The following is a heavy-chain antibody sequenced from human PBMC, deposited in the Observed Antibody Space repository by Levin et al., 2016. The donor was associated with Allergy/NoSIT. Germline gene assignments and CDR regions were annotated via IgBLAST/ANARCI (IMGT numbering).Heavy chain of an antibody. CDR2: IKQDGSDK. Sequence: GESLKISCAASGFTFSSYWMTWVRQSPGKGLEWVANIKQDGSDKKYVDSVKGRFTISRDNAMNSHFLQMNSLRAEDTAIYYCARGGTAAAGPIDYWGQGTLVTVSS. CDR1: GFTFSSYW. V-gene: IGHV3-7*03. CDR3: ARGGTAAAGPIDY. D-gene: IGHD6-13*01. J-gene: IGHJ4*02.